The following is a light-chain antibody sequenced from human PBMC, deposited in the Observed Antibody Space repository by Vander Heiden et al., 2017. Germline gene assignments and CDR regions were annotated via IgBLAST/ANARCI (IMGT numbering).Light chain of an antibody. CDR2: EDS. J-gene: IGLJ2*01. V-gene: IGLV3-1*01. Sequence: SYEVTQPPSMSVSPGQTASITCAGDKLGNKFVCWYQQKPGQSPIAVCYEDSKRPSGIPERFAGSHSGNTATLTISGTQAVDEADNYCPEWDSSPQVVFGGGTKL. CDR1: KLGNKF. CDR3: PEWDSSPQVV.